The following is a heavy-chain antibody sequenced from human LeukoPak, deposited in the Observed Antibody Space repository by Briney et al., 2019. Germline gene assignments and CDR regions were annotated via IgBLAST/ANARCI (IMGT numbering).Heavy chain of an antibody. CDR3: ARWARLEILTGQSPLYYFDY. J-gene: IGHJ4*02. CDR2: IYDSGST. Sequence: SETLSLTCTVPGGSIRSSYYYWGWIRQPPGKGLEWIGSIYDSGSTYYNPSLKSRVTISEDTSKNQFSLKLSSVTAADTAVYYCARWARLEILTGQSPLYYFDYWGQGTLVTVSS. V-gene: IGHV4-39*07. D-gene: IGHD3-9*01. CDR1: GGSIRSSYYY.